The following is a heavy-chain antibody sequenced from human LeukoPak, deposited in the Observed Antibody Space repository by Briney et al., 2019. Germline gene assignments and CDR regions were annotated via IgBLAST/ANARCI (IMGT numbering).Heavy chain of an antibody. CDR1: GCTFSSYW. Sequence: PGGSLRLSCVASGCTFSSYWMTWVRQAPGKGLEGVAYINTDGSQIYYVDSVKGRFTISRDNAKNSLYLQMNSLRAEDTAVYYCAGDYPGWYYFDYWGQGTLVTVSS. D-gene: IGHD6-19*01. CDR3: AGDYPGWYYFDY. V-gene: IGHV3-7*01. J-gene: IGHJ4*02. CDR2: INTDGSQI.